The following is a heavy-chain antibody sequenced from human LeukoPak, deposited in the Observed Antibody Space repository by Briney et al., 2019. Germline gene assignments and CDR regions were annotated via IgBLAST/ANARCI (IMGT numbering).Heavy chain of an antibody. J-gene: IGHJ4*02. CDR1: GGSISSSSYY. CDR3: ARDGYSYGGFDY. D-gene: IGHD5-18*01. CDR2: IYYSGST. Sequence: PSETLSLTCTVSGGSISSSSYYWGWIRQPPGKGLEWIGSIYYSGSTYYNPSLKSRVTISVDTSKNKFSLKLSSVTAADTAVYYCARDGYSYGGFDYWGQGTLVTVSS. V-gene: IGHV4-39*02.